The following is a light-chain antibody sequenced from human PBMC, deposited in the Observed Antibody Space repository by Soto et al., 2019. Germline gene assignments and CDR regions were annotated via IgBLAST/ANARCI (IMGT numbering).Light chain of an antibody. Sequence: DIQMTQSPSTLSASVGDRVTITCRASQSISSWLAWYQQKPGTAPKLLIYKASSLESGVPSRFGGSGSGTEFTFTISSLQPDDFATYYCQQYNSLSHTFGRGTKLEI. CDR2: KAS. J-gene: IGKJ2*01. CDR3: QQYNSLSHT. V-gene: IGKV1-5*03. CDR1: QSISSW.